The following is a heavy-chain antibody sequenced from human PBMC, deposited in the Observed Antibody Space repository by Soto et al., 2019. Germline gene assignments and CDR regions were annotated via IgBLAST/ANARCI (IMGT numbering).Heavy chain of an antibody. CDR2: TYYRSKWYN. Sequence: SQTLSLTCAISGDSVSSNNAAWNWIRQSPSRGLEWLGRTYYRSKWYNDYAGSVKSRITISPDTSKNEFALQLNTVTPDATAVYYCARARDSGLSYYSYGRDVWGPGTTVTVSS. CDR1: GDSVSSNNAA. CDR3: ARARDSGLSYYSYGRDV. V-gene: IGHV6-1*01. J-gene: IGHJ6*02. D-gene: IGHD2-21*01.